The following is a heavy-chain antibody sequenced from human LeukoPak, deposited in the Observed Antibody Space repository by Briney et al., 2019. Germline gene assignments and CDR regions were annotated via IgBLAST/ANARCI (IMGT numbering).Heavy chain of an antibody. CDR1: GYSFTSYA. J-gene: IGHJ4*02. CDR2: INAGNGNT. D-gene: IGHD2-2*01. CDR3: ARSYCSRTSCFAFDS. Sequence: ASVKVSCKASGYSFTSYAMQWVRQAPGQRLEWMGWINAGNGNTKYSQNFQGRVTITGDTAASAAYMELSSLSFEDTAVYYCARSYCSRTSCFAFDSWGQGTLVTVSS. V-gene: IGHV1-3*01.